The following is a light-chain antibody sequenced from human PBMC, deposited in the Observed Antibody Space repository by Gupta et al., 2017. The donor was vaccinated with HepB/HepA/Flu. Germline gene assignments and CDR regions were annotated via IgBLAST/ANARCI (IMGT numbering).Light chain of an antibody. CDR2: DVS. Sequence: QSALTHPASVSGSPEQSITISCTGTSSDVGGYNYVSWYQQHPGKAPKLMIYDVSNRPSGVSNRFSGSKSGNTASLTISGLQAEDEADYYCSSYTSSSTLVFGGGTKLTVL. CDR3: SSYTSSSTLV. CDR1: SSDVGGYNY. V-gene: IGLV2-14*01. J-gene: IGLJ2*01.